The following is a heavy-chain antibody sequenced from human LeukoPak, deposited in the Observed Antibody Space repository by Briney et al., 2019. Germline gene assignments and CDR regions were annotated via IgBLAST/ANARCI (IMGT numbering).Heavy chain of an antibody. CDR2: IYYSGST. CDR1: GGSISSYY. D-gene: IGHD4-17*01. J-gene: IGHJ2*01. CDR3: ARHGGYGDYGDWYFDL. Sequence: SETLSLTCTVSGGSISSYYWSWIRQPPGKGLEWIGYIYYSGSTNYNPSLKSRVTISVDTSKNQFSLKLSSVTAADTAVYYCARHGGYGDYGDWYFDLWGRGTLVTVSS. V-gene: IGHV4-59*08.